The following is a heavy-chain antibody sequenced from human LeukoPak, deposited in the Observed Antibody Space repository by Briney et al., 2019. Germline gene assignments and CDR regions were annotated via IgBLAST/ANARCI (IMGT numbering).Heavy chain of an antibody. CDR3: ARVRVRGTNLFDY. CDR2: INPNSGGT. V-gene: IGHV1-2*06. D-gene: IGHD3-10*01. J-gene: IGHJ4*02. CDR1: GYTFTSYY. Sequence: GASVKVSCKASGYTFTSYYMHWVRQAPGQGLEWMGRINPNSGGTNYAQKFQGRVTMTRDTSISTAYMELSRLRSDDTAVYYCARVRVRGTNLFDYWGQGTLVTVSS.